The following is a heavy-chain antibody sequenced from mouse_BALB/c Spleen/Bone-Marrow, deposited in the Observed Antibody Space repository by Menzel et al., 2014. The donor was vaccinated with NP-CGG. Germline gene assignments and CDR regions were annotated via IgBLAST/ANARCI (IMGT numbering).Heavy chain of an antibody. J-gene: IGHJ2*01. V-gene: IGHV2-9*02. CDR3: ARASSYYGSRYDY. CDR2: VGTGGST. Sequence: QVQLQQSGPGLVAPSQSLSITCTVSGFSLTNYGVHWVRQPPGKGLEWLGEVGTGGSTNYNSALMSRLSISKDNSKSQVFLKMNSLQTDDTAIYYCARASSYYGSRYDYWGQGTTLTVSS. CDR1: GFSLTNYG. D-gene: IGHD1-1*01.